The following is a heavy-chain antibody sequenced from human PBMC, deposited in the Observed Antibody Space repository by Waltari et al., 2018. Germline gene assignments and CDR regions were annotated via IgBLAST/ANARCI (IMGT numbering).Heavy chain of an antibody. CDR1: GFTFDDYA. D-gene: IGHD6-13*01. CDR2: ITWNSGSI. CDR3: AKPRPGQQLIRTLFDY. J-gene: IGHJ4*02. Sequence: EVQLVESGGGLVQPGRSLRLSCAASGFTFDDYAMPWVRQAPGKGLEWVSGITWNSGSIGYADSVKGRFTISRDNAKNSLYLQMNSLRADDTALYYCAKPRPGQQLIRTLFDYWGQGTLVTVSS. V-gene: IGHV3-9*01.